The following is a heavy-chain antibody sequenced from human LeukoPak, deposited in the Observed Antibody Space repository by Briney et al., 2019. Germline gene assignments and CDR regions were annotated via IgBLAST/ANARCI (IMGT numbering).Heavy chain of an antibody. CDR1: GFTFSSNW. V-gene: IGHV3-7*01. D-gene: IGHD1-26*01. J-gene: IGHJ4*02. Sequence: GGSLRLSCEASGFTFSSNWMSWGRQAPGKGLEWVANIKQDGSEKYYVDSVKGRFTISRDNAKNSLYLQMNSLRAEDTAVYYCAREKGGWGQGTLVTVSS. CDR3: AREKGG. CDR2: IKQDGSEK.